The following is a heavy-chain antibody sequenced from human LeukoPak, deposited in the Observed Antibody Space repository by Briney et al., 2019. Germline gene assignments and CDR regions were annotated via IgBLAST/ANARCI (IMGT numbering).Heavy chain of an antibody. CDR1: GYSFSNYW. CDR2: IYPDESQT. Sequence: GESLKISCEGSGYSFSNYWIGWVRQMPGKGLEWMGSIYPDESQTRYRPSFQGQVTISADKSISTAYLQWSSLKASDTAMYYCARRAVAYNWNDAGYFDYWGQGTLVTVSS. D-gene: IGHD1-20*01. CDR3: ARRAVAYNWNDAGYFDY. J-gene: IGHJ4*02. V-gene: IGHV5-51*01.